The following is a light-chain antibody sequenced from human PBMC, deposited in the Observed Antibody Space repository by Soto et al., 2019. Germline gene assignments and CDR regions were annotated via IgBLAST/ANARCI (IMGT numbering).Light chain of an antibody. CDR3: QQYDSSPRT. Sequence: EIVLTQSPGTLSLSPGERATLSCRASQTIGSTYLAWYQQKPGQAPRVLIFGTSTRATGIPDRFSGSGSGTDFTLTINRLEPEDFAVYYCQQYDSSPRTFGQGTKVDIK. CDR2: GTS. V-gene: IGKV3-20*01. CDR1: QTIGSTY. J-gene: IGKJ1*01.